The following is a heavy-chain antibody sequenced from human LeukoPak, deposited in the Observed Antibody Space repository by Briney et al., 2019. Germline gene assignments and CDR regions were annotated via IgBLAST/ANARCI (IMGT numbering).Heavy chain of an antibody. CDR2: IYYSGST. V-gene: IGHV4-31*03. CDR3: ATSLHTYYYDSSGYSPPVPHHKFDY. Sequence: PSETLSLTCTVSGGSISSGGYYWSWIRQHPGKGLEWIGYIYYSGSTYYNPSLKGRVTISVDTSKNQFSLKLSSVTAADTAVYYCATSLHTYYYDSSGYSPPVPHHKFDYWGQGTLVTVSS. J-gene: IGHJ4*02. CDR1: GGSISSGGYY. D-gene: IGHD3-22*01.